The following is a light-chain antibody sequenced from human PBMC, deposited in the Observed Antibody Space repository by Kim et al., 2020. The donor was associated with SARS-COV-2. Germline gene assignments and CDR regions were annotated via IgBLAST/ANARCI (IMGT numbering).Light chain of an antibody. J-gene: IGKJ2*01. CDR3: QQYNSYSPMYT. V-gene: IGKV1-5*03. Sequence: SVGDRVTITCRASQSMSSWLAWYQQKPGKAPKLLIYKASSLESGVPSRFSGSGSGTEFTLTISSLQPDDFATYYCQQYNSYSPMYTFGQGTKLEIK. CDR2: KAS. CDR1: QSMSSW.